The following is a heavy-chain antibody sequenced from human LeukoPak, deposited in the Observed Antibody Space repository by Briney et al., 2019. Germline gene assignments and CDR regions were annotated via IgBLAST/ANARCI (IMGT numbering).Heavy chain of an antibody. CDR1: GFTFNSYT. CDR3: TRNSGSRLVSPSDY. D-gene: IGHD6-19*01. CDR2: ISYDGSNE. V-gene: IGHV3-30-3*01. J-gene: IGHJ4*02. Sequence: GRSLRLSCTASGFTFNSYTMHWVRQAPGKGLEWVALISYDGSNEYYADSVKGRFTISRDNSNSTLFLQMNSLRREDTAVYYCTRNSGSRLVSPSDYWGQGTLVTVSS.